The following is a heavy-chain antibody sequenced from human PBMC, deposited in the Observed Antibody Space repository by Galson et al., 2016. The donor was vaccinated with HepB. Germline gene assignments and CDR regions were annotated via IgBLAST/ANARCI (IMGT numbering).Heavy chain of an antibody. Sequence: QSGAEVKKPGESLKISCKALGYSFTSDWIGWVRQMPGKGLEWMGIIYPGDSDIRYSPSFQGHVTISVDKSISTAYLEWSGLKASDAAMYYCARHRAGRYGGGYYGMDVWGQGTTVTVSS. CDR1: GYSFTSDW. CDR2: IYPGDSDI. CDR3: ARHRAGRYGGGYYGMDV. J-gene: IGHJ6*02. D-gene: IGHD4-23*01. V-gene: IGHV5-51*01.